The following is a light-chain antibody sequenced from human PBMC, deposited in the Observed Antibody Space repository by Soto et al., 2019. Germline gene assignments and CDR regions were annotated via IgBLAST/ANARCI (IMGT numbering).Light chain of an antibody. CDR1: QDIRNY. CDR3: QQFDNLPLT. Sequence: DIQMTQSPSSLSASVGDRVTITCQASQDIRNYLNWYQQKPGKAPKLLIYDASNLETGVPSRFSGSGSGTDFTFTISSLQPEDIAAYYCQQFDNLPLTFGPVTKVDIK. V-gene: IGKV1-33*01. CDR2: DAS. J-gene: IGKJ3*01.